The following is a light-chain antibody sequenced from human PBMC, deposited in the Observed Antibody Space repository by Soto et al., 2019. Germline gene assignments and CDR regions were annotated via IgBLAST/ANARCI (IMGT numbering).Light chain of an antibody. CDR3: RRQNDYPIT. CDR1: QGIGNG. Sequence: DIQMTQSPSSLAASVGDRVTITCRASQGIGNGLSWFQQKPGKAPKRLIYAASTLPSGVPSRFSGSGSGTEFTLTIISLQPEDFATYYCRRQNDYPITFGQGTRLEIK. CDR2: AAS. J-gene: IGKJ5*01. V-gene: IGKV1-17*01.